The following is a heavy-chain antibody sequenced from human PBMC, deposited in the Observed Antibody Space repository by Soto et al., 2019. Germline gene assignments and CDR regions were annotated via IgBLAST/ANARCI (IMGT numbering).Heavy chain of an antibody. V-gene: IGHV1-18*01. CDR3: AREEWFGQTPFDN. CDR2: ISGYDGNT. J-gene: IGHJ4*02. CDR1: GFTLNDFG. Sequence: QVQLVQSGGEVKKPGASVKVSCKASGFTLNDFGVSWVRQAPGQGLEWMGWISGYDGNTNFEQKYEGRVTMTIDSSTTTAYMELRNLRSDDTAIYYCAREEWFGQTPFDNWGQGTLVTGYS. D-gene: IGHD3-10*01.